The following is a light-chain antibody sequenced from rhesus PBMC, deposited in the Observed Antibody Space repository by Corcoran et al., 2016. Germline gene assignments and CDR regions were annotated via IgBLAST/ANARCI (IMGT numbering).Light chain of an antibody. J-gene: IGKJ1*01. V-gene: IGKV3-24*04. CDR3: QQSSNLWT. CDR1: QSVGSY. CDR2: GAS. Sequence: ETVVTQSPATLSLSPGERATLSCRASQSVGSYLAWYQQKPGQAPRRLIYGASSRAPGIPDRFSGRGSGTDFTLTISSLEPEDVGVYYCQQSSNLWTFGQGTKVEIK.